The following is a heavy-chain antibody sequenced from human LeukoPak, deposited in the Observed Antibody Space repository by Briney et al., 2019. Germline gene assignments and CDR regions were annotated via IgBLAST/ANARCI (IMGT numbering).Heavy chain of an antibody. CDR3: AISPDTMIVVAVDY. V-gene: IGHV3-66*01. Sequence: GGSLRLSCVGSGISVSNNYMTWVRQAPGKGLEWVSVLYVSSSTYYADSVRGRFAISRDNSKNTLFLQMNSLSAEDTAVYYCAISPDTMIVVAVDYWGQGTLVTVSS. CDR2: LYVSSST. D-gene: IGHD3-22*01. CDR1: GISVSNNY. J-gene: IGHJ4*02.